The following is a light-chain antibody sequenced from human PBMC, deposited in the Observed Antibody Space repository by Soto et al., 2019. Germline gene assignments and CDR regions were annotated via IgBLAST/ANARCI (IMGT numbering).Light chain of an antibody. CDR3: QQSSTTPYT. CDR2: TAS. J-gene: IGKJ2*01. Sequence: EIQMTQSPLSLSASVGDRVTITCRASQHIDTFLVWYQVKPGKAHKLLIQTASSLHSGVPSRFSGGGFGTSFTLTISSLQPEDFATYYCQQSSTTPYTFGQGTKLEIK. V-gene: IGKV1-39*01. CDR1: QHIDTF.